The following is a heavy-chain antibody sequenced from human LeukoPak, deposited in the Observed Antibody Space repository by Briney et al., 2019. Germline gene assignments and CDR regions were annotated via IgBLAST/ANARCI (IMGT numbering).Heavy chain of an antibody. CDR1: GFTFSSYE. J-gene: IGHJ5*02. Sequence: GGSLRLSCAASGFTFSSYEMNWVRQAPGKGLEWVSYISSSSTTIYYADSVKGRFTISRDNAKNSLYLQMNSLRAEDTAVYYCAKDYAGDSYWFDPWGQGTLVTVSS. CDR3: AKDYAGDSYWFDP. V-gene: IGHV3-48*03. D-gene: IGHD2-21*02. CDR2: ISSSSTTI.